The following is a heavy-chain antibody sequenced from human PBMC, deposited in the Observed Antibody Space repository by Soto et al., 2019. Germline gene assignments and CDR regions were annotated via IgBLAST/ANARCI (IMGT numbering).Heavy chain of an antibody. CDR3: ARSLGPGSHYVDY. V-gene: IGHV3-23*01. CDR2: LSDRT. CDR1: GFTFSSYA. J-gene: IGHJ4*02. Sequence: EVQVLESGGGLVQPGGSLRLSCAASGFTFSSYAMSYGMSWVRQAPGKGLEWVSTLSDRTYYADSVKGRFTISTDNSKSTLFLQMNSLRAEDTAVYYCARSLGPGSHYVDYWGQGTLVTVSS. D-gene: IGHD3-10*01.